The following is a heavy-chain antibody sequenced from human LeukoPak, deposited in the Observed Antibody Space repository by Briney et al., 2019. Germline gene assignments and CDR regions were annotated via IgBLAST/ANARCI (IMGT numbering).Heavy chain of an antibody. V-gene: IGHV3-48*03. Sequence: GGSLRLSCVASGFTFSSYEVNWVRQAPGKGLEWVSYISSGGSTIYYADSVKGRFTISRDNAKNSLYLQMNSLRAEDTAVYYCARLAAAGSYYFDDWGQGTLVTVSS. CDR2: ISSGGSTI. CDR3: ARLAAAGSYYFDD. D-gene: IGHD6-13*01. CDR1: GFTFSSYE. J-gene: IGHJ4*02.